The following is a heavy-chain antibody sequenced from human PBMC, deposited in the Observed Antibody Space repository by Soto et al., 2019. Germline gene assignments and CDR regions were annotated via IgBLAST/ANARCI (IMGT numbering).Heavy chain of an antibody. CDR2: FDPEDGET. Sequence: ASVKVSCKVSGYTLTELSMHWVRQAPGKGLEWMGGFDPEDGETIYAQKFQGRVTMTEDTSTDTAYMELSSLRSEDTAVYYCATIPATSKYYDILTGDDYWGQGTLVTVSS. CDR3: ATIPATSKYYDILTGDDY. CDR1: GYTLTELS. J-gene: IGHJ4*02. V-gene: IGHV1-24*01. D-gene: IGHD3-9*01.